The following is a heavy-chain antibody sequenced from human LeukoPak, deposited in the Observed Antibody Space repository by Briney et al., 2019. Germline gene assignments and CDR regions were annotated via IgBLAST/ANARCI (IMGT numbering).Heavy chain of an antibody. Sequence: GGSLRLSCAASGFTFSSYWMHWVRQAPGKGLVWVSRINSDGSSTSYADSVKGRFTISRDNAKNTLYLQMNSLRAEDTAVYYYAREATRYYDSSGDVDYWGQGTLVTVSS. CDR1: GFTFSSYW. CDR3: AREATRYYDSSGDVDY. D-gene: IGHD3-22*01. V-gene: IGHV3-74*01. CDR2: INSDGSST. J-gene: IGHJ4*02.